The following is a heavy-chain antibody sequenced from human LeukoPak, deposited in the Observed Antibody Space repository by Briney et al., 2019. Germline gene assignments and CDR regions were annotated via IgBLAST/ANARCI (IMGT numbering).Heavy chain of an antibody. Sequence: GGSLRLSCAASGFTFSSYAMSWVRQAPGKGLEWVSGLSGSGGSTYYADSVKGRFTISRDNPKNTLHLQMNSLRVDDTAVYYCARASQVGGSSWFDPWGQGTLVSVSS. V-gene: IGHV3-23*01. CDR2: LSGSGGST. D-gene: IGHD2-2*01. CDR3: ARASQVGGSSWFDP. CDR1: GFTFSSYA. J-gene: IGHJ5*02.